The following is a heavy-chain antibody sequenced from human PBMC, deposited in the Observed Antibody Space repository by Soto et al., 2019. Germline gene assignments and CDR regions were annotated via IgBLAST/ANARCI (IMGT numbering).Heavy chain of an antibody. CDR2: IDPSDSYT. CDR3: AGSPGSPFYFDY. J-gene: IGHJ4*02. Sequence: PGESLKISCKGSEYSFTSYWISWVRQMPGKGLEWMGRIDPSDSYTNYSPSFQGHVTISADKSISTAYLQWSSLKASDTAMYYCAGSPGSPFYFDYWGQGTLVTVSS. CDR1: EYSFTSYW. V-gene: IGHV5-10-1*01. D-gene: IGHD1-26*01.